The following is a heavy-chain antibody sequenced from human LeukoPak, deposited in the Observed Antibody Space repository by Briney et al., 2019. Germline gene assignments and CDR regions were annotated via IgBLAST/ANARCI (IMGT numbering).Heavy chain of an antibody. CDR2: INPRDSDT. CDR3: ARQSVDGRYTFDY. Sequence: GESLKISCKVSGYSFTSYWIGWVRQMPGKRLEWMGIINPRDSDTKYSPSFQGQVTISVDKSISTAYLQWSSLKASDTAMYYCARQSVDGRYTFDYWGQGTLVTVSS. V-gene: IGHV5-51*01. J-gene: IGHJ4*02. D-gene: IGHD3-16*02. CDR1: GYSFTSYW.